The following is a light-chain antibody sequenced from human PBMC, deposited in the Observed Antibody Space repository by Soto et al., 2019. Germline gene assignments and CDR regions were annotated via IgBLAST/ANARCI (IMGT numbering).Light chain of an antibody. J-gene: IGKJ2*01. V-gene: IGKV3-11*01. CDR3: QHRSNWSPYT. Sequence: EIVLTQSPATLSLSPGERATLSCRASQSVSSYLAWYQQKPGQAPRLLIYDASNRAAGIPARFSGSGSGAASNLPISSLEPEDFAVDYCQHRSNWSPYTFGQGTKLEIK. CDR2: DAS. CDR1: QSVSSY.